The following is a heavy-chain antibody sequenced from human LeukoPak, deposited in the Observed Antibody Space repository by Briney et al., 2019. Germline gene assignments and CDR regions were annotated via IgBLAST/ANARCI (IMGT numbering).Heavy chain of an antibody. V-gene: IGHV1-46*01. CDR2: INPSGGST. CDR1: GYTFTSYY. D-gene: IGHD6-13*01. CDR3: ARWRPYSSSVGNWFDP. J-gene: IGHJ5*02. Sequence: GASVKASCKASGYTFTSYYMHWVRQAPGQGLEWTGIINPSGGSTSYAQKFQGRVTITADKSTSTAYMELSSLRSEDTAVYYCARWRPYSSSVGNWFDPWGQGTLVTVSS.